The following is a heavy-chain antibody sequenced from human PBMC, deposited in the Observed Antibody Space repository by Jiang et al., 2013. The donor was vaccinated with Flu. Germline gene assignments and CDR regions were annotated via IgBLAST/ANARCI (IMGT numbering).Heavy chain of an antibody. J-gene: IGHJ4*02. V-gene: IGHV4-34*01. D-gene: IGHD5-18*01. CDR2: INHSGST. CDR1: GGSFSGYY. CDR3: ARDGGYSYVVDY. Sequence: LLKPSETLSLTCAVYGGSFSGYYWSWIRQPPGKGLEWIGEINHSGSTNYNPSLKSRVTISVDTSKNQFSLKLSSVTAADTAVYYCARDGGYSYVVDYWGQGTLVTVSS.